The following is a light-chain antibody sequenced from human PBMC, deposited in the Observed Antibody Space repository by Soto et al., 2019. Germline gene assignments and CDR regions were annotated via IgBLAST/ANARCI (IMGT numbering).Light chain of an antibody. J-gene: IGLJ1*01. CDR1: SSDVGNYNL. Sequence: QSVLTQPASVSGSPGQSITIFCTGTSSDVGNYNLVSWYQHHPGEAPQLIVFEDNKRPSGVSNRFSGSKSGNTASLTISGLQAEDEADYYCCSYAAGNTYVFGTGTKLTVL. V-gene: IGLV2-23*01. CDR3: CSYAAGNTYV. CDR2: EDN.